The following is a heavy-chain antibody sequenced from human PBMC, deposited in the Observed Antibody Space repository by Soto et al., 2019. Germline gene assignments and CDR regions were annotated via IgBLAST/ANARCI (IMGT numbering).Heavy chain of an antibody. CDR1: GFTFSSYA. V-gene: IGHV3-23*01. CDR2: ISGSGGST. J-gene: IGHJ1*01. CDR3: AKDPLDSSPSGLVNFQH. D-gene: IGHD6-6*01. Sequence: GGSLRLSCAASGFTFSSYAMSWVRQAPGKGLEWVSAISGSGGSTYYADSVKGRFTISRDNSKNTLYLQMNSLRAEDTAVYYCAKDPLDSSPSGLVNFQHWGQGTLVTVSS.